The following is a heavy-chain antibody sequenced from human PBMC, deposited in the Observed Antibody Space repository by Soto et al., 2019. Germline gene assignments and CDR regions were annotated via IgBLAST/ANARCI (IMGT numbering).Heavy chain of an antibody. Sequence: HPGGSLRLSCAASGFTFSSYAMHWVRQAPGKGLEWVAVISYDGSNKYYADSVKGRFTISRDNSKNTLYLQMNSLRAEDTAVYYCARDPPLFTVTTKNYYYYGMDVWGQGTTVTVSS. CDR3: ARDPPLFTVTTKNYYYYGMDV. V-gene: IGHV3-30-3*01. CDR1: GFTFSSYA. D-gene: IGHD4-4*01. J-gene: IGHJ6*02. CDR2: ISYDGSNK.